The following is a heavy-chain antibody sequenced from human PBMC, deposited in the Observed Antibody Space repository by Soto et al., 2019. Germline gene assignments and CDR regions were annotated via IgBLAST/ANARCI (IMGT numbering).Heavy chain of an antibody. CDR2: IYYTGTT. V-gene: IGHV4-39*01. CDR3: ADMRGQWLPRD. CDR1: GGSISGSDYY. Sequence: QLQLQESGPGLVEPSETLSLTRTVSGGSISGSDYYWAWIRQPPGKGLEWLGTIYYTGTTYYNPSLKSRVTLSVDTSRNQFSLNLNSVSAADTAVYFCADMRGQWLPRDWGQGTLVTVSS. D-gene: IGHD6-19*01. J-gene: IGHJ4*02.